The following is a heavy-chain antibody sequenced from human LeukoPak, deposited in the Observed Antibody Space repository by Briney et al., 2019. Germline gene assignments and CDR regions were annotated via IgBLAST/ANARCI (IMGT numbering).Heavy chain of an antibody. CDR1: GFSFDDHA. D-gene: IGHD4-17*01. CDR3: AKEVSDYVTYYYMDV. CDR2: INSDGSST. V-gene: IGHV3-74*01. J-gene: IGHJ6*03. Sequence: PGGSLRLSCAASGFSFDDHAMHWVRQAPGKGLVWVSRINSDGSSTSYADSVKGRFTISRDNAKNTLYLQMNSLRAEDTAVYYCAKEVSDYVTYYYMDVWGKGTTVTVSS.